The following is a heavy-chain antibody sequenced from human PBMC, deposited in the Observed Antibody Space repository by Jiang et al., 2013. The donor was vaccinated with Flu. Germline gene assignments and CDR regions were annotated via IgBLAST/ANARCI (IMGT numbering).Heavy chain of an antibody. Sequence: QLVESGGGSVPGGSLRLSCAASGFTFTNYWMHWVRQAPGKGLEWVSRINGDGSTTNYADSVRGRFTISRDNAKNTLYVQLNSLRAEDTAAYYCARGGVTTNTLTSWGQGTLVAVSS. CDR1: GFTFTNYW. V-gene: IGHV3-74*01. D-gene: IGHD4-17*01. CDR2: INGDGSTT. J-gene: IGHJ5*02. CDR3: ARGGVTTNTLTS.